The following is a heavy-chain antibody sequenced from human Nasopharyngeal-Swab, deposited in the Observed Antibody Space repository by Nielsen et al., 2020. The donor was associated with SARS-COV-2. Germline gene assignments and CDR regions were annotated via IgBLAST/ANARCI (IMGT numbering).Heavy chain of an antibody. V-gene: IGHV4-30-2*01. D-gene: IGHD3-10*01. J-gene: IGHJ5*02. CDR1: GGSISSGGYS. Sequence: SETLSLTCAVSGGSISSGGYSWSWIRQPPGKGLEWIGYIYQSGATYYNPSFRSRVTISFDRPNNQFSLRLNSVTAADTAMYFCTRGIRGSLWFDPWGPGTLVTVSS. CDR3: TRGIRGSLWFDP. CDR2: IYQSGAT.